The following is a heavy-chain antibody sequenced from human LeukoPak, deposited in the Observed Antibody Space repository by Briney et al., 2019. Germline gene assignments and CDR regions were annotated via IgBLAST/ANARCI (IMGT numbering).Heavy chain of an antibody. CDR3: ARFYYDSRGYWYYFDY. V-gene: IGHV4-59*08. J-gene: IGHJ4*02. Sequence: SETLSLTCTVSGGSITSDYWSWIRQPPGKGLEGIGYISYSGSTSYDPSLKSRVTISGDSSKKQFSLKLSSVTAADTAVYYCARFYYDSRGYWYYFDYRGQGTLGTVSS. D-gene: IGHD3-22*01. CDR2: ISYSGST. CDR1: GGSITSDY.